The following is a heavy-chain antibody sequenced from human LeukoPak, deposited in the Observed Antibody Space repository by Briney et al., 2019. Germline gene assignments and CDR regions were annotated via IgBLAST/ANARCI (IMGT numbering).Heavy chain of an antibody. CDR1: GFTFSNYA. D-gene: IGHD3-16*02. J-gene: IGHJ4*02. V-gene: IGHV4-39*01. CDR3: ARLHYDYVWGSYRSHYFDY. CDR2: IYYSGST. Sequence: PGGSLTLSCAASGFTFSNYAMSWVRQPPGKGLEWIGSIYYSGSTYYNPSLKSRVTISVDTSKNQFSLKLSSVTAADTAVYYCARLHYDYVWGSYRSHYFDYWGQGTLVTVSP.